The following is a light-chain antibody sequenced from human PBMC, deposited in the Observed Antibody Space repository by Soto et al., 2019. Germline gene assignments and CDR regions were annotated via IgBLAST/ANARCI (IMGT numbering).Light chain of an antibody. Sequence: QSVLTQPPSASGSPGQSVTISCTGTSSDVGGYNYVSWYQQHSGKAPKLIIYEVSKRPLGVPDRFSGSKSGNTASLTVSGLQAEDEADYYCSSYAGYNNFVVFGGGTKDTVL. CDR3: SSYAGYNNFVV. CDR2: EVS. V-gene: IGLV2-8*01. CDR1: SSDVGGYNY. J-gene: IGLJ2*01.